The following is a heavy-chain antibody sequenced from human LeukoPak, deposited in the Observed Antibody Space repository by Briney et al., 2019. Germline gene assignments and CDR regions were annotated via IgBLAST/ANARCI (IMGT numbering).Heavy chain of an antibody. CDR1: GFTFSSYS. CDR2: ISSSSSTI. D-gene: IGHD5-12*01. Sequence: GGSLRLSCAASGFTFSSYSMNWVRQAPGKGLEWVSYISSSSSTIYYADSVKGRFTISRDNAKNTLYLQMNSLRAEDTAVYYCAKSPQGGYVYYFDYWGQGTLVTVSS. V-gene: IGHV3-48*01. J-gene: IGHJ4*02. CDR3: AKSPQGGYVYYFDY.